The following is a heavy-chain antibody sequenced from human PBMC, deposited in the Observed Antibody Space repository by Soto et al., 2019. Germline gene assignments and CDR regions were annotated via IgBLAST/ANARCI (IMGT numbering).Heavy chain of an antibody. D-gene: IGHD6-19*01. CDR1: GYSFTSYW. V-gene: IGHV5-10-1*01. J-gene: IGHJ6*02. Sequence: GESLKISCKGSGYSFTSYWISWVRQMPGKGLEWMGRIDPSDSNTNYSPSFQGHVTISADKSISTAYLQWSSLKASDTAMYYCARRTAVAGTMSYYYYGMDVWGQGATVTVSS. CDR3: ARRTAVAGTMSYYYYGMDV. CDR2: IDPSDSNT.